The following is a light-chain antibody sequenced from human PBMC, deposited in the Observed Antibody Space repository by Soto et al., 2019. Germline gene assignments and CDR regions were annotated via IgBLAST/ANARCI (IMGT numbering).Light chain of an antibody. J-gene: IGKJ1*01. CDR3: MQSLQTPPT. Sequence: DIVLTQSPLSLPVTPGEPASISCRSSHSLLNSNGYNYLDWYLQKPGQSPQVLIYLGSNRASGVPDRFSGSGSGTDFTLKISRVEAEDVGVYYCMQSLQTPPTFGQGTKVDNK. CDR2: LGS. CDR1: HSLLNSNGYNY. V-gene: IGKV2-28*01.